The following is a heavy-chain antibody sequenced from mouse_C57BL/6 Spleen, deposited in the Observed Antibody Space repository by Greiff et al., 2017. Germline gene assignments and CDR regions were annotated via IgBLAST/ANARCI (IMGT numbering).Heavy chain of an antibody. CDR3: AKVITTVHRYFDV. Sequence: QVQLQQPGAELVRPGTSVKLSCKASGYTFTSYWMHWVKQRPGQGLEWVGRIDPSDNYTNYNQKFKGKATLTVDTSSSTAYMQLSSLTSEDSAVYYGAKVITTVHRYFDVWGTGTTVTVSS. J-gene: IGHJ1*03. V-gene: IGHV1-59*01. CDR1: GYTFTSYW. D-gene: IGHD1-1*01. CDR2: IDPSDNYT.